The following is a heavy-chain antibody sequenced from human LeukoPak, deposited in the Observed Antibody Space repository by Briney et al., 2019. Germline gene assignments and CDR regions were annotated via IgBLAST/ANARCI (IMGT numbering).Heavy chain of an antibody. Sequence: GGSLRLSCAASGFTFSSYAMSWVRQAPGKGLEWVSAISGSGGSTYYADSVKGRFTISRDNAKNSLYLQMNSLRAEDTAVYYCARPVDYNAGDYWGQGTLVTVSS. CDR3: ARPVDYNAGDY. J-gene: IGHJ4*02. V-gene: IGHV3-23*01. CDR2: ISGSGGST. CDR1: GFTFSSYA. D-gene: IGHD5-12*01.